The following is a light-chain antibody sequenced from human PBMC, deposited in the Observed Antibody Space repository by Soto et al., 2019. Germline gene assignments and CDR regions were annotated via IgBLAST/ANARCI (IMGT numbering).Light chain of an antibody. CDR1: QGITND. V-gene: IGKV1-17*01. J-gene: IGKJ4*01. CDR3: QKYNSAPLT. CDR2: AAS. Sequence: DIQMTQSPSSLSASVGDRVTITCRASQGITNDLGWYQQKPGEAPKRLIYAASTLQSGVPSRFSGSGSGTEFTLTISSLQPEDVAAYYCQKYNSAPLTFGGGTKVEIK.